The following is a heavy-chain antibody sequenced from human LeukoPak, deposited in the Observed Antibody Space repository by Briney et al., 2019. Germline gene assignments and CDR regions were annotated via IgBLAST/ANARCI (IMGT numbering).Heavy chain of an antibody. V-gene: IGHV1-18*04. D-gene: IGHD4-11*01. CDR3: AREASTTLGYPDYFDY. Sequence: ASVKVSCTASGYTFTSYGISWVRQAPGQGLEWMGWISAYNGNTNYAQKLQGRVTMTTDTSTSTAYMELRSLRSDDTAVYYCAREASTTLGYPDYFDYWGQGTLVTVSS. CDR2: ISAYNGNT. CDR1: GYTFTSYG. J-gene: IGHJ4*02.